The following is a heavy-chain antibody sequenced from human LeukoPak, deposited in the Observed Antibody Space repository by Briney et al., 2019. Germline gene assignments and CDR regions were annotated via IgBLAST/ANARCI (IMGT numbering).Heavy chain of an antibody. J-gene: IGHJ6*03. CDR2: INHSGST. Sequence: SGTLSLTCAVYGGSFSGYYWSWIRQPPGKGLEWIGEINHSGSTNYNPSLQSRGTIYVDTSKKQFSLQLSTVPAADTVVYYCARAGGGVVDASRPYYYYYMDVWGKGTTVTVSS. V-gene: IGHV4-34*01. D-gene: IGHD2-15*01. CDR1: GGSFSGYY. CDR3: ARAGGGVVDASRPYYYYYMDV.